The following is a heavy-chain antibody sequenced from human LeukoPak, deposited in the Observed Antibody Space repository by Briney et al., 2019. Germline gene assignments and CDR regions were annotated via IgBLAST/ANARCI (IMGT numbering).Heavy chain of an antibody. J-gene: IGHJ4*02. CDR2: ISGSGGST. CDR1: GFTFSSYA. CDR3: AKSPTMVRSYYFDY. D-gene: IGHD3-10*01. Sequence: GGSLRLSCAASGFTFSSYAMSWVRQAPGKGLEWVSAISGSGGSTYYADSVKGRFTISRDNSKNTLYLQMNSLRAEDTAVYYCAKSPTMVRSYYFDYWAREPWSPSPQ. V-gene: IGHV3-23*01.